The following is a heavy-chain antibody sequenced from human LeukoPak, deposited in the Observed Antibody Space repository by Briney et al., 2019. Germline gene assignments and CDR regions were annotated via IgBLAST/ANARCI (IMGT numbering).Heavy chain of an antibody. CDR2: IYYSGST. V-gene: IGHV4-59*01. J-gene: IGHJ5*02. Sequence: SETLSLTCTVCGGSISSYYWSWIRQPPGKGLEWIGYIYYSGSTNYNPSLKSRVTISVDTSKNQFSLKLSSVTAADTAVYYCARDLGAIGNWFDPWGQGTLVTVSS. D-gene: IGHD1-26*01. CDR1: GGSISSYY. CDR3: ARDLGAIGNWFDP.